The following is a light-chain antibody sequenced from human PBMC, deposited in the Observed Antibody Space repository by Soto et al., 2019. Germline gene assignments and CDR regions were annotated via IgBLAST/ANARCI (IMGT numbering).Light chain of an antibody. Sequence: QSVLTQPPSVSAAPGQRVSISCSGTTSNIGNNDVYWYQQLPGAAPKLLIYDNNKRPSGITDRFSGSKSGTSATLGITGLQTGDEADYYCAAWESSLSACVFGTGTKVTVL. J-gene: IGLJ1*01. CDR3: AAWESSLSACV. CDR2: DNN. V-gene: IGLV1-51*01. CDR1: TSNIGNND.